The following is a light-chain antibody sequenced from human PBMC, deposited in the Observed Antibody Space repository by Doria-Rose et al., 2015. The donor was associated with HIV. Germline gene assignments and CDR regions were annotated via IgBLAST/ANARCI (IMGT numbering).Light chain of an antibody. CDR2: WAS. Sequence: TQSPESLGMSLGERATLNCKSNQSLLYTSKNYLAWYQQKPGQPPKLLIYWASTRQSGVPARFSGSWSGTDFTHTISSLEAEDVAVYYCQQYYDTPSFGPGTTVDIK. J-gene: IGKJ3*01. V-gene: IGKV4-1*01. CDR1: QSLLYTSKNY. CDR3: QQYYDTPS.